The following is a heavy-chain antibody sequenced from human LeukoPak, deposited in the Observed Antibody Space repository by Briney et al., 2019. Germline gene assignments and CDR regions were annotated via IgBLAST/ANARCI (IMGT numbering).Heavy chain of an antibody. V-gene: IGHV4-39*07. J-gene: IGHJ4*02. Sequence: SETLSLTCTVSGGSISSSSYYWGWIRQPPGKGLEWIGSIYHSGSTYYNPSLKSRVTISVDTSKNQFSLKLSSVTAADTAVYYCARCVAAAGKINYWGQGTLVTVSS. CDR2: IYHSGST. CDR1: GGSISSSSYY. D-gene: IGHD6-13*01. CDR3: ARCVAAAGKINY.